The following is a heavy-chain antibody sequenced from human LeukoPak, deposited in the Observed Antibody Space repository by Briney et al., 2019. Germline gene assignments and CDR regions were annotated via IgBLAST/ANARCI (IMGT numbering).Heavy chain of an antibody. CDR2: IKEDGREK. CDR3: ARGGRPDY. Sequence: GGSLRLSCATSGFTFSSSWMSWVRQAPGKGLECVANIKEDGREKYYVDSVKGRFTISRDNAKNLLYLQMSSLRAEDTAVYYCARGGRPDYWGQGTLVTVSS. J-gene: IGHJ4*02. CDR1: GFTFSSSW. D-gene: IGHD3-10*01. V-gene: IGHV3-7*01.